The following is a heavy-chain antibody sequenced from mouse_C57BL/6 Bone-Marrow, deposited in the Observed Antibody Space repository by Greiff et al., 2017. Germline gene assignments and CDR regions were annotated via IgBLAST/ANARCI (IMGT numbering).Heavy chain of an antibody. Sequence: VQLEESGAELVRPGASVKLSCTASGFNIKDDYMHWVKQRPEQGLEWIGWIDPENGDTEYASKFQGKATITADTSSNTAYLQLSSLTSEDTAVYYCTTGILAEGYWGQGTTLTVSS. V-gene: IGHV14-4*01. CDR1: GFNIKDDY. J-gene: IGHJ2*01. CDR2: IDPENGDT. CDR3: TTGILAEGY.